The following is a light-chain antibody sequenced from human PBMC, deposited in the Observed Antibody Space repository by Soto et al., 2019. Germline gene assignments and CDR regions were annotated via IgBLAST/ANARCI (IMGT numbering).Light chain of an antibody. CDR1: QSISSW. Sequence: DIRVTQSLSTLSAYIGDRVTITCRASQSISSWLAWYQQKPGKAPKLLIYDASSLESGVPSRFSGSGSGTDFTLTISSLQPEDFATYYWQQYENIPPFGGVTNVDIK. J-gene: IGKJ4*01. CDR2: DAS. V-gene: IGKV1-5*01. CDR3: QQYENIPP.